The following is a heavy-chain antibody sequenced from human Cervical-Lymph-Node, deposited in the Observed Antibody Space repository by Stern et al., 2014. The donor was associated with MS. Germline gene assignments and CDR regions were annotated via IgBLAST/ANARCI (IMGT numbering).Heavy chain of an antibody. CDR3: ARERKVERSARLLVSFDV. CDR1: GASFSDNY. J-gene: IGHJ3*01. CDR2: INSSGGS. Sequence: HVQLQQCSAGLLRPSVTLSLTCAVHGASFSDNYWSWIRQTPRKGLEWIRQINSSGGSDYIPSLVSRATLSVAPSRNQFSLKLSSLTAADTAMYYCARERKVERSARLLVSFDVWGQGTLVTVSS. D-gene: IGHD1-1*01. V-gene: IGHV4-34*01.